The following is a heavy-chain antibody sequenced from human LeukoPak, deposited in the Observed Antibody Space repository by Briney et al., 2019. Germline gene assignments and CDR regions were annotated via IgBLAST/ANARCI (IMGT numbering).Heavy chain of an antibody. Sequence: GGSLRLSCAASGFTFSTYLMHWVRHAPGKGLVWVSRINSDGSGTSYADSVKGRFTISRDNAKNTLYLQMNSLRAEDTAVYYCARDTPPAYCGGDCYYTFDIWGQGTVVTVSS. J-gene: IGHJ3*02. CDR3: ARDTPPAYCGGDCYYTFDI. CDR1: GFTFSTYL. V-gene: IGHV3-74*01. CDR2: INSDGSGT. D-gene: IGHD2-21*02.